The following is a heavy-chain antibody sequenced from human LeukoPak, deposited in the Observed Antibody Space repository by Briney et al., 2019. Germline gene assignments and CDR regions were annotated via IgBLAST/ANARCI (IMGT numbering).Heavy chain of an antibody. J-gene: IGHJ4*02. CDR2: INPNSGGT. V-gene: IGHV1-2*02. Sequence: GASVKVSCKTSGYTFTAYYLHWVRQAPGQGLEWMGWINPNSGGTAYAQKFQGRVTMIRDTSISTAYMELSSLRSEDTAVYYCARILSSGSFYLYWGLGTLVTVSS. CDR1: GYTFTAYY. D-gene: IGHD3-10*01. CDR3: ARILSSGSFYLY.